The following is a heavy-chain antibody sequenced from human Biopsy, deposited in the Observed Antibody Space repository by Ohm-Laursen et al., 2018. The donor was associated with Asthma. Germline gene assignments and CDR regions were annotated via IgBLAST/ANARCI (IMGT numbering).Heavy chain of an antibody. Sequence: SLRLSCAASGSTFNSYWMSWVRQAPGKGLEWVANIKKDGSEEYYVDSVKGRFTISRDNAKNSLFLHMNSLRAGDSAVYYCARGGYCTSPTCPWGRYATDVWGQGTTVTVSS. CDR3: ARGGYCTSPTCPWGRYATDV. D-gene: IGHD2-8*01. J-gene: IGHJ6*02. V-gene: IGHV3-7*01. CDR1: GSTFNSYW. CDR2: IKKDGSEE.